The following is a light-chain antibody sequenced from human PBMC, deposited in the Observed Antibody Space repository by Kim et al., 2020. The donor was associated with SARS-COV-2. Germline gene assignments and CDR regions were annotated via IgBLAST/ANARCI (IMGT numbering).Light chain of an antibody. J-gene: IGKJ1*01. CDR1: QGIRND. CDR3: LQHNTYPWT. V-gene: IGKV1-17*01. Sequence: DIQMTQSPSSLSASVGDGVTITCQASQGIRNDLAWYQQKPGKAPKRLIYAASSLQSGVPSRFSGSGSGTEFTLTISSLQPEDFATYYCLQHNTYPWTFGPGTKVDIK. CDR2: AAS.